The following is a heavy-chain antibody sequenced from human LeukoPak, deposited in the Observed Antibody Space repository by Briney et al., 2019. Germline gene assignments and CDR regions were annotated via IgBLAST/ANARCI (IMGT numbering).Heavy chain of an antibody. CDR3: ASGRDSRWFSD. V-gene: IGHV3-7*01. D-gene: IGHD2-15*01. CDR1: GYNW. CDR2: IRADGREN. Sequence: PGGSLRLSCTVSGYNWMSWVRQAPGKGLEWVANIRADGRENYYVDSVKGRFTISRDNAQSSLCLQMNSLTVEDTAVYYCASGRDSRWFSDWGQGTLVTVSS. J-gene: IGHJ1*01.